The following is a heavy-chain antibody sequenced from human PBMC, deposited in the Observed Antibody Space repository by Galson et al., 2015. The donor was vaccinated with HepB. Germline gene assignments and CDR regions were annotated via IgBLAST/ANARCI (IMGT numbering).Heavy chain of an antibody. CDR3: AKGREEFSSSPFDY. Sequence: LRLSCAASGFTFSSYAMSWVRQAPGKGLEWVSGISSGGGTTYYADSVKGRFTISRDNSKNTLYLQMNSLRAEDTAGYYCAKGREEFSSSPFDYWGQGTLVTVSS. D-gene: IGHD6-6*01. CDR2: ISSGGGTT. V-gene: IGHV3-23*01. CDR1: GFTFSSYA. J-gene: IGHJ4*02.